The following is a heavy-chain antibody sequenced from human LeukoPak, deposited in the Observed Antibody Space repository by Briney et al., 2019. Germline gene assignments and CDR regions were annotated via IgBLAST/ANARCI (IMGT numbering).Heavy chain of an antibody. D-gene: IGHD3-16*01. Sequence: GASVKVSFKASVYTFTIYGISWVRQAPGQGLEWMGWMSAYNGNTNYAKKLQGRVTMTTDTSTSTAYMELRSLRSDDTAVYYCARDLGVIYYFDYWGQGTLVTVSS. J-gene: IGHJ4*02. CDR3: ARDLGVIYYFDY. CDR1: VYTFTIYG. V-gene: IGHV1-18*01. CDR2: MSAYNGNT.